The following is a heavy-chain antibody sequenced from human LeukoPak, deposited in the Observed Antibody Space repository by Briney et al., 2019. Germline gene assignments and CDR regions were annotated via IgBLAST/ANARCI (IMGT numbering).Heavy chain of an antibody. CDR3: AKDMVQIQLFLGFDY. J-gene: IGHJ4*02. V-gene: IGHV3-23*01. CDR1: GFTVSSNY. Sequence: PGGSLRLSCAASGFTVSSNYMSWVRQAPGKGLEWVSAISGSGGSTYYADSVKGRFTISRDNSKNTLYLQMNSLRAEDTAVYYCAKDMVQIQLFLGFDYWGQGTLVTVSS. D-gene: IGHD5-18*01. CDR2: ISGSGGST.